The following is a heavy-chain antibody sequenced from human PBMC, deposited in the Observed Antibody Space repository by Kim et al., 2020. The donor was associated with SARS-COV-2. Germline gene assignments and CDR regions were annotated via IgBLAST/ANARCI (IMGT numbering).Heavy chain of an antibody. J-gene: IGHJ3*02. CDR2: ISSSSSYI. Sequence: GGSLRLSCAASGFTFSSYSMNWVRQAPGKGLEWVSSISSSSSYIYYADSVKGRFTISRDNAKNSLYLQMNSLRAEDTAVYYCARDRPKDSSAWALPDIWHAFDIWGQGTMVTVSS. V-gene: IGHV3-21*01. CDR1: GFTFSSYS. D-gene: IGHD6-19*01. CDR3: ARDRPKDSSAWALPDIWHAFDI.